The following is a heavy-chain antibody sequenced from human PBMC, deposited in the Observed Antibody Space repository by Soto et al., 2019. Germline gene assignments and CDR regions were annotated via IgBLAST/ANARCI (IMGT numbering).Heavy chain of an antibody. CDR1: GFTFSNYG. CDR2: VSANNGHT. V-gene: IGHV1-18*01. Sequence: ASVKVSCKASGFTFSNYGLNWVRQAPGQGLEWMGWVSANNGHTNYAQNLQGRVSMTTDTSTSTAYMELRGLRFDDTAVYYCARDIESVTSKHFFYYYAMDVWGQGTTVTVSS. CDR3: ARDIESVTSKHFFYYYAMDV. J-gene: IGHJ6*02. D-gene: IGHD2-8*01.